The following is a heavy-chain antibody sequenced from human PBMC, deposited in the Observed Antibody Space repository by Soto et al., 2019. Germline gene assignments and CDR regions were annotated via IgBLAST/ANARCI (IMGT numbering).Heavy chain of an antibody. CDR3: ATPSVAARPKGGYYYADV. Sequence: GASVKFSCKASGGTFSYSAISWVRQAPGQGFEWMGGIIPVSGVPNNAQKFQGRVSITADESTATAYLQLSSLRPDDTAVYYCATPSVAARPKGGYYYADVWGQGTTVT. CDR1: GGTFSYSA. D-gene: IGHD6-6*01. J-gene: IGHJ6*02. CDR2: IIPVSGVP. V-gene: IGHV1-69*01.